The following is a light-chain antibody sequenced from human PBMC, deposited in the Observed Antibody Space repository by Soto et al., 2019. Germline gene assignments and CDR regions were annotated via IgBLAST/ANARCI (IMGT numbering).Light chain of an antibody. CDR1: SSDVGGYNY. CDR3: SSYAGSNNLL. Sequence: QSVLTQPPSASGSPGQSVTISCTGTSSDVGGYNYVSWYQQHPGKAPKLMIYEVSKRPSGVPARFSASKSGNTASLTVSGLQAEDEADYYCSSYAGSNNLLFGGGTKVTVL. CDR2: EVS. J-gene: IGLJ3*02. V-gene: IGLV2-8*01.